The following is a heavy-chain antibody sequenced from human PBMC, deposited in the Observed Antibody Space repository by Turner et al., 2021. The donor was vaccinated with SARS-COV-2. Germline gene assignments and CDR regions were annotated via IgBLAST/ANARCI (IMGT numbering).Heavy chain of an antibody. Sequence: QVQLVESGGGVVQPGRSLRLSCAASGFTFSSYGMNWVRQAPGKGLDGVAVNWYVGSNKYYADSVKGRFTISRDNSKNTLYLQMNSLRAEDTAVYYCARDGSGYYDSSGYFDHWGQGTLVTVSS. V-gene: IGHV3-33*01. CDR3: ARDGSGYYDSSGYFDH. CDR1: GFTFSSYG. D-gene: IGHD3-22*01. CDR2: NWYVGSNK. J-gene: IGHJ4*02.